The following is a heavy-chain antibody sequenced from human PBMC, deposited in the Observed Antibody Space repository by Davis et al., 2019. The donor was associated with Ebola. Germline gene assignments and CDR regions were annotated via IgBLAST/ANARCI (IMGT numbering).Heavy chain of an antibody. CDR1: GFTFSSYG. J-gene: IGHJ4*02. D-gene: IGHD4-17*01. CDR2: IWYDGSNK. CDR3: AKEDYGEIDY. V-gene: IGHV3-33*06. Sequence: GESLKISCAASGFTFSSYGMHWVRQAPGKGLEWVAVIWYDGSNKYYADSVKGRFTISRDNSKNTLYLQMNSLRAEDTAVYYCAKEDYGEIDYWGQGTLVTVSS.